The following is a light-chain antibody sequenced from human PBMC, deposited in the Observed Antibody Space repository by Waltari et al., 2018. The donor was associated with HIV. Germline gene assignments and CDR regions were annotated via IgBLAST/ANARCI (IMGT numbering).Light chain of an antibody. CDR2: RNN. Sequence: SVLTQPPSAPGPPGQRGTISCSGGSYNIGNNKVSWSQQFHGTAPKLLIYRNNQRPSGVPGRFSASKSGTSASLVISGLRSEDEADYYCAAWDDSLSGVFGGGTKVTVL. V-gene: IGLV1-47*01. CDR3: AAWDDSLSGV. CDR1: SYNIGNNK. J-gene: IGLJ2*01.